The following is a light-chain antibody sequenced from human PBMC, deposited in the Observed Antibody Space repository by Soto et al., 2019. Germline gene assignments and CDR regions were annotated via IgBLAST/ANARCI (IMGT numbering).Light chain of an antibody. J-gene: IGKJ4*01. Sequence: DIQLTQSPSFLSASVGDRVTITCRASQGISSYLAWYQQKPGKAPKLLIYAASTLQSGVPSRFSGSGSGTEFTLTISILQPEDFATYYCQHLNNYPFLTFGGGTKVDIK. V-gene: IGKV1-9*01. CDR2: AAS. CDR1: QGISSY. CDR3: QHLNNYPFLT.